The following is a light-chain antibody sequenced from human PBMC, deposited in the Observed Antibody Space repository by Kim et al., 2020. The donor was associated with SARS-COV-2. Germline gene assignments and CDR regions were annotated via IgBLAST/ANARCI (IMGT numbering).Light chain of an antibody. CDR2: DAL. CDR3: QQRANWPIT. V-gene: IGKV3-11*01. Sequence: LPPVDRATLSCRASQSVTNYLAWNQQKPGQPPRLMIYDALNRASGIPARFSGSGSETDFNLTISSLEPEDFAVYYCQQRANWPITFGRGTRLEIK. J-gene: IGKJ5*01. CDR1: QSVTNY.